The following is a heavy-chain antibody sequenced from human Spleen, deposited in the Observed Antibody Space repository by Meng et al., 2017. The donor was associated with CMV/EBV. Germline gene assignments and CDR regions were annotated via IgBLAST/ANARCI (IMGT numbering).Heavy chain of an antibody. V-gene: IGHV3-23*01. D-gene: IGHD3-3*01. CDR2: ISGSGTST. Sequence: GGSLRLSCAASGFTFSSYAMHWVRQAPGKGLEWVSTISGSGTSTYYADSVKGRFTISRDNSKNTLYLQMNSLRAEDTALYYCARGVQRFFGVADYWGQGTLVTVSS. CDR3: ARGVQRFFGVADY. J-gene: IGHJ4*02. CDR1: GFTFSSYA.